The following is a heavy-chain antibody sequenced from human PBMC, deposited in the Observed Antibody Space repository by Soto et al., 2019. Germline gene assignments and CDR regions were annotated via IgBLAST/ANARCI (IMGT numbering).Heavy chain of an antibody. V-gene: IGHV4-61*01. J-gene: IGHJ6*02. CDR3: ARDCSGGSCYSSYYGMDV. Sequence: SETLSLTCTVSGGSVSSGSYYWSWIRQPPGKGLEWIGYIYYSGSTNYNPSLKSRVTISVDTSKNQFSLKLSSVTAADTAVYYCARDCSGGSCYSSYYGMDVWGQGTTVTVSS. CDR2: IYYSGST. CDR1: GGSVSSGSYY. D-gene: IGHD2-15*01.